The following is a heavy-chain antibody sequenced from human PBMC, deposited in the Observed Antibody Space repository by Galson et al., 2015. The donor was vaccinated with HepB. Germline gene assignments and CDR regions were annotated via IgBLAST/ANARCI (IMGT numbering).Heavy chain of an antibody. CDR2: VSYDGGTK. V-gene: IGHV3-30-3*01. CDR1: GFAFSSYA. J-gene: IGHJ4*02. D-gene: IGHD3-9*01. Sequence: SLRLSCAAPGFAFSSYAMHWVRQAPGKGLEWVAAVSYDGGTKYHADSVKGRLTISRDNSKNTLYLQMKSLRIEDTDVYYCVRVDATGYYDLVTGYFDHWGQGTMVTVSS. CDR3: VRVDATGYYDLVTGYFDH.